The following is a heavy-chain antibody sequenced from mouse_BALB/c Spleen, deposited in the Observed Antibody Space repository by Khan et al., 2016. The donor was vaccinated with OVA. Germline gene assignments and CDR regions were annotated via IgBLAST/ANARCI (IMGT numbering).Heavy chain of an antibody. Sequence: QVQLKESGAELAKPGASVKMSCKASGYTFTSYWMHWVKQRPGQGLEWVGYINPSTGYTEYNQKFKDKATLTADKSSSTAYMQLSSPTSEDSAVYYCANHGSSSAWFTYWGQGTLVTVSA. D-gene: IGHD1-1*01. V-gene: IGHV1-7*01. CDR3: ANHGSSSAWFTY. CDR2: INPSTGYT. J-gene: IGHJ3*01. CDR1: GYTFTSYW.